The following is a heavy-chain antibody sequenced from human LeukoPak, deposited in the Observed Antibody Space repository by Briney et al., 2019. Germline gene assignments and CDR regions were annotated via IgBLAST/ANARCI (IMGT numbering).Heavy chain of an antibody. Sequence: ASLKVSCKVSGYSLRDLSMHWVRQTPGKGLEWMGGSDPEDGKTICAQDFQGRVTMTEDASTHTIYMELSSLRSEDTAVYYCATGAYGWPFFDNWGQGTLVIVSS. D-gene: IGHD3-10*01. CDR2: SDPEDGKT. V-gene: IGHV1-24*01. CDR3: ATGAYGWPFFDN. CDR1: GYSLRDLS. J-gene: IGHJ4*02.